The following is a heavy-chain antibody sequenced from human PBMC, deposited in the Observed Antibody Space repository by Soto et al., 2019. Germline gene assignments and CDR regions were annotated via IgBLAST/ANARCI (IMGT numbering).Heavy chain of an antibody. Sequence: VQLVESGGGLVQPGGSLRLSCAASGFTFSSYWMSWVRQAPGKGLEWVAMIWYDGSKKYYADSVKGRFTISRDNSKNALFLEMNTLRAEDTAVYYCARDGSGPQVRYFDLWGRGTLVTVSS. D-gene: IGHD3-3*01. CDR3: ARDGSGPQVRYFDL. V-gene: IGHV3-33*08. CDR2: IWYDGSKK. CDR1: GFTFSSYW. J-gene: IGHJ2*01.